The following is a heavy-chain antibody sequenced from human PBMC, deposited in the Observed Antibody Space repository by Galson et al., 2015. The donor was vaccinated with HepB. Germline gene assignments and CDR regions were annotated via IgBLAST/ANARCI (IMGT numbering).Heavy chain of an antibody. D-gene: IGHD2-15*01. J-gene: IGHJ6*03. CDR2: ISAYNGDT. CDR1: GYTFTSYG. Sequence: SVKVSCKASGYTFTSYGISWVRQAPGQGLEWMGWISAYNGDTNYAQKLQGRVTMTTDTSTSTAYMELRSLRSDDTAVYYCARDMTVVVAATYYYYYMDVWGTGTTVAVAS. V-gene: IGHV1-18*01. CDR3: ARDMTVVVAATYYYYYMDV.